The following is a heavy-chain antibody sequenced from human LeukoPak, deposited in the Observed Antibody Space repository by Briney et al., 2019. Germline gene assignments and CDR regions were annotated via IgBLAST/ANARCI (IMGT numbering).Heavy chain of an antibody. V-gene: IGHV3-66*01. CDR3: ARDGGYRDYFDY. D-gene: IGHD3-16*01. CDR1: GFTGSSHY. CDR2: IYSGGST. Sequence: GGALRLSCAASGFTGSSHYMRWVRQAPGEGLGWVSVIYSGGSTYYADSVKGRFTISRDNSKNTLYLQMNSLRAEDTAVYYCARDGGYRDYFDYWGQGTLVTVSS. J-gene: IGHJ4*02.